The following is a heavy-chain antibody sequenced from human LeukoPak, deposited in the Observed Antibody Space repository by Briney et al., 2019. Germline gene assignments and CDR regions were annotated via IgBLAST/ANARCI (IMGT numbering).Heavy chain of an antibody. CDR1: GGSISSYY. V-gene: IGHV4-59*08. D-gene: IGHD3-22*01. CDR3: ASGYDNSGYYYVPDY. Sequence: PSETLSLTCTVSGGSISSYYWSWIRQPPGKGLEWIGYIHYSGSTNYNPSLKSRVTISVDTSKNQFSLKLSSVTAADTAVYYCASGYDNSGYYYVPDYWGQGTLVTVSS. J-gene: IGHJ4*02. CDR2: IHYSGST.